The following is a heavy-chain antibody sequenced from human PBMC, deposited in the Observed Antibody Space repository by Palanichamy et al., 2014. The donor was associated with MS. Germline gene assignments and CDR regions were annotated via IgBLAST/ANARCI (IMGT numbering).Heavy chain of an antibody. D-gene: IGHD2-21*02. CDR1: GYTFTGYY. CDR3: ARVVTVLKY. CDR2: INPDGGDT. V-gene: IGHV1-2*06. J-gene: IGHJ4*02. Sequence: QVQLVQSGAEVKKPGASVKVSCKTSGYTFTGYYIHWVRQAPGQGLEWMGRINPDGGDTNYPQKFQGRVTLTRDTSNSTAYMELSRLRSDDTAVYFCARVVTVLKYWGQGTLVTVSS.